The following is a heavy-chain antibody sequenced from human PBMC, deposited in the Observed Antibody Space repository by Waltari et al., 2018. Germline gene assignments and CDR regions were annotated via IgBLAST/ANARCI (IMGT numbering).Heavy chain of an antibody. Sequence: QVQLQESGPGLVKPSETLSLTCTVSGFSITSHYWSWIRQPPGKGLEWIGYMYHSGGTNYTPSLQSRVTLSVDPSKSQFSLKLASGTATDPAVYYCARGREVVWAPTRPPYRFLDLWGRGTLVIVSS. J-gene: IGHJ2*01. CDR3: ARGREVVWAPTRPPYRFLDL. CDR2: MYHSGGT. V-gene: IGHV4-59*11. D-gene: IGHD2-8*02. CDR1: GFSITSHY.